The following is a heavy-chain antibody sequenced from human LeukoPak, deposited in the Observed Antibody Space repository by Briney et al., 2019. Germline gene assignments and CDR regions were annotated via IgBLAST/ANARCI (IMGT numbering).Heavy chain of an antibody. D-gene: IGHD2-15*01. CDR1: GFTFSNYG. CDR2: IWFDGSNK. CDR3: ARDWRQDNAFDL. Sequence: PGGSLRLSCAASGFTFSNYGMHWVRQAPGKGLEWVAVIWFDGSNKYYADSVKGRFTISRDNSKNSLYLQMNSLRVEDTAVYYCARDWRQDNAFDLWGQGTMVTVSS. J-gene: IGHJ3*01. V-gene: IGHV3-33*01.